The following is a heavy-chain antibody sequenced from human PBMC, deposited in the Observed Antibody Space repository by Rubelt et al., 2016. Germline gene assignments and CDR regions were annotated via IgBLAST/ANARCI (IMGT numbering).Heavy chain of an antibody. J-gene: IGHJ6*02. CDR2: ISFDESSR. Sequence: ESGGGVVQPGGSLRLSCAASGFTLNRFGMHWVRQAPGKGLEWVAVISFDESSRYYVDSVKGRFTISRDNSKNTLYLQMNSLRAEDTAVYFCAKSQTSSFYYYARDVWGQGTTVTVSS. CDR3: AKSQTSSFYYYARDV. CDR1: GFTLNRFG. D-gene: IGHD2-2*01. V-gene: IGHV3-30*18.